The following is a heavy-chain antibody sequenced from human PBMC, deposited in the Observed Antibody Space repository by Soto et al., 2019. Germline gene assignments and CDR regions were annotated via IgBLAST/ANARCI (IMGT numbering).Heavy chain of an antibody. Sequence: ASVKVSCKASGYTFTSYDINWVRQATGQGLEWMGWMNPNSGNTGYAQKFQGRVTMTRNTSISTAYMELSSLRSEDTAVYYCARGYCTNGVCYTSWIYYYYYGMDVWGQGTTVTSP. J-gene: IGHJ6*02. V-gene: IGHV1-8*01. CDR2: MNPNSGNT. D-gene: IGHD2-8*01. CDR1: GYTFTSYD. CDR3: ARGYCTNGVCYTSWIYYYYYGMDV.